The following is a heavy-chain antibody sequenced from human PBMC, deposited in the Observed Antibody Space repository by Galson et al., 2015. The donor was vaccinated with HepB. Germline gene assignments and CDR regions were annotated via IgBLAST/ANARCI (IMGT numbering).Heavy chain of an antibody. J-gene: IGHJ4*02. Sequence: SLRLSCAASGFTFSSYSMNWVRQAPGKGLEWVSSISSSSSYIYYADSVKGRFTISRDNAKNSLYLQINSLRAEDTAVYYCARGPYYGDYVPDYWGQGTLVTVSS. V-gene: IGHV3-21*01. CDR3: ARGPYYGDYVPDY. CDR1: GFTFSSYS. CDR2: ISSSSSYI. D-gene: IGHD4-17*01.